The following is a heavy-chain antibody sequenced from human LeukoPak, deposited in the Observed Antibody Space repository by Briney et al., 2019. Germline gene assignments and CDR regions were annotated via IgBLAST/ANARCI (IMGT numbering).Heavy chain of an antibody. CDR1: GGSISSYY. CDR2: IYYSGST. Sequence: PSETLSLTCTVSGGSISSYYWSWIRQPPGKGLEWIGYIYYSGSTNYNPSLKSRVTISVDTSKNQFSLKLSSVPAADPAGYYWASQLGGGDYYYYMDVWGKGTTVTVSS. CDR3: ASQLGGGDYYYYMDV. V-gene: IGHV4-59*12. J-gene: IGHJ6*03. D-gene: IGHD1-1*01.